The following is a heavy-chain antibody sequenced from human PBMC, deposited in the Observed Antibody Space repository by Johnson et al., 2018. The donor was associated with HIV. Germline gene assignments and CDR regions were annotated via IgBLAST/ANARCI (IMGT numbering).Heavy chain of an antibody. J-gene: IGHJ3*02. Sequence: VQLVESGGGVVQPGRSLRLSCAASGFTFSSYGMHWVRQAPAKGLEWVAVISYDGSNTYYADSVKGRFTISSYNSKNTLYLQMNSLRAEDTAVYSCGRSSSWLDAFDIWGQGTMVTVSS. CDR1: GFTFSSYG. D-gene: IGHD6-13*01. V-gene: IGHV3-30*03. CDR2: ISYDGSNT. CDR3: GRSSSWLDAFDI.